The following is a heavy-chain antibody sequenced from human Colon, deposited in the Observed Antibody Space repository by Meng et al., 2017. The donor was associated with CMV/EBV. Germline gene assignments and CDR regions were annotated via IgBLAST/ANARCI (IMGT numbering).Heavy chain of an antibody. CDR1: GFIFSDST. Sequence: GGSLRLSCVASGFIFSDSTMHWVRQAPGKGLEWVAIISHDGTKKNYAESVKGRFTISRDNSQNTVTVQMNSLRGGDTALYYCARGSNSSVDPWGQGTLVTVSS. CDR3: ARGSNSSVDP. D-gene: IGHD4-11*01. V-gene: IGHV3-30*04. CDR2: ISHDGTKK. J-gene: IGHJ5*02.